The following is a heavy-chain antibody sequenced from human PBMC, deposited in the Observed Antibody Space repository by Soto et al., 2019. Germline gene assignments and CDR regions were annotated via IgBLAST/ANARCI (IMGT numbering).Heavy chain of an antibody. V-gene: IGHV5-10-1*01. CDR3: ARHGAAIWLGY. CDR2: IDPSDSYI. D-gene: IGHD6-19*01. J-gene: IGHJ4*02. CDR1: GYTFSGHW. Sequence: VESLKISCKTSGYTFSGHWISWVRQVPGKGLQWMGNIDPSDSYINYNPAFRGHVTFSVDKSSSTAYLHWRSLGPSDTAIYYCARHGAAIWLGYWGQGTLVTVSS.